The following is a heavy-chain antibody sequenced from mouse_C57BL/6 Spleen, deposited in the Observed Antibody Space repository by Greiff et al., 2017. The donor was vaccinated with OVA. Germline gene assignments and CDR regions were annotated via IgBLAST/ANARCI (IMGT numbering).Heavy chain of an antibody. Sequence: QVQLQQSGAELVRPGASVTLSCKASGYTFTDYEMHWVKQTPVHGLEWIGAIDPETGGTAYNQKFKGQAILTADKSSSTAYMELRSLTSEDSAVYYCTREGITTVVERFAYWGQGTLVTVSA. J-gene: IGHJ3*01. CDR1: GYTFTDYE. CDR3: TREGITTVVERFAY. D-gene: IGHD1-1*01. CDR2: IDPETGGT. V-gene: IGHV1-15*01.